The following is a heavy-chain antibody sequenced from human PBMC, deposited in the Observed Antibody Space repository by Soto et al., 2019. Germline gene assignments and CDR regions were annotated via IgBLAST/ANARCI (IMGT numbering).Heavy chain of an antibody. V-gene: IGHV4-39*01. CDR1: GGSFSSSNYY. D-gene: IGHD4-17*01. J-gene: IGHJ4*02. Sequence: PSDTLSLTXTVSGGSFSSSNYYWGWIRQPPGKGLEWIGNIFYGGGSGVAYYSPSLKSRVTISVDTSKNQFSLNMRSLTAADTAVYFCARRGGGDSLFDSWGQGKLVTVSS. CDR2: IFYGGGSGVA. CDR3: ARRGGGDSLFDS.